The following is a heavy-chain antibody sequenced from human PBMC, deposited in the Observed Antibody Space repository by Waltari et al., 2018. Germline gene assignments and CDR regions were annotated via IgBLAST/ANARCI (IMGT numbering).Heavy chain of an antibody. Sequence: EVQLLESGGGLVQSGASLRLSCAASGFPFSTFGMGWVRQAPGKGLEWVSTIGPGRGSRDYADSVKGRFIIARDDSKSTLSLQMSSLRGDDTALYYWAKGTETLNRYFDFWGQGTLVTVSP. V-gene: IGHV3-23*01. CDR2: IGPGRGSR. J-gene: IGHJ4*02. CDR3: AKGTETLNRYFDF. CDR1: GFPFSTFG.